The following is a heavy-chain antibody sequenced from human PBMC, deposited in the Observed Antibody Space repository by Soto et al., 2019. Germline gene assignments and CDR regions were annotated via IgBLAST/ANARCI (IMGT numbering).Heavy chain of an antibody. Sequence: ASVKVSCKASGYTFTSYDINWVRQATGQGLEWMGWMNPNSGNTGYAQKFQGRVTMTRNTSISTAYMKLSSLRSEDTAVYYCARPYYDFWSGYYSGNNWFDPWGQGTLVTVSS. CDR2: MNPNSGNT. J-gene: IGHJ5*02. V-gene: IGHV1-8*01. D-gene: IGHD3-3*01. CDR1: GYTFTSYD. CDR3: ARPYYDFWSGYYSGNNWFDP.